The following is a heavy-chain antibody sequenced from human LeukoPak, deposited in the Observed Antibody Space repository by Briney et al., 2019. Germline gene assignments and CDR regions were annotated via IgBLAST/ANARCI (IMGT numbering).Heavy chain of an antibody. CDR2: IYYSGST. J-gene: IGHJ2*01. Sequence: SETLSLTCTVSGGSINSYYWSWIRQPPGRGLEWIGYIYYSGSTTYNPSLESRVSISVDTSKNQFSLRLSSVTAADTAVYYCARRDSSGWYRYFDLWGRGTLVTVSS. V-gene: IGHV4-59*01. CDR3: ARRDSSGWYRYFDL. D-gene: IGHD6-19*01. CDR1: GGSINSYY.